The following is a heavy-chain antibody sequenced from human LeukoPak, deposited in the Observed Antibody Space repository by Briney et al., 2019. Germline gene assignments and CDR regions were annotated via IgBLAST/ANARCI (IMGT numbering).Heavy chain of an antibody. V-gene: IGHV3-30*03. D-gene: IGHD4-23*01. J-gene: IGHJ4*02. CDR2: ISDDGGNK. Sequence: PGGSLRLSCAASGFTFSNYGMHWVRQAPGKGLEWVAVISDDGGNKYYADSVKGRFTVSRDNSKNTLYLQMNSLRAEDTAVYYCARFYGGNSGFDYWGQGTLVTVSS. CDR3: ARFYGGNSGFDY. CDR1: GFTFSNYG.